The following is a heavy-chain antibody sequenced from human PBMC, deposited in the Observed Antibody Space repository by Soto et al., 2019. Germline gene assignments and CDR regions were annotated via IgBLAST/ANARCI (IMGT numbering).Heavy chain of an antibody. J-gene: IGHJ6*02. CDR1: GGDFSTYA. CDR3: VRDSLVPAAADYYYCMDV. Sequence: QVQLVQSGAEVKKPGSSVKVSCKASGGDFSTYAISWVRQAPGQGLEWVGGIIPIFRTPTYAQNFKDRVTISGDDSTCTAYMELNGLRSYDKAICYCVRDSLVPAAADYYYCMDVWGQGTPVTVSS. V-gene: IGHV1-69*01. D-gene: IGHD2-2*01. CDR2: IIPIFRTP.